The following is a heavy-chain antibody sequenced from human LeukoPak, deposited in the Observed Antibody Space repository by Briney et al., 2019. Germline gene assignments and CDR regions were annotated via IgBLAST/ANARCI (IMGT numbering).Heavy chain of an antibody. D-gene: IGHD2-8*01. J-gene: IGHJ4*02. CDR2: IRSSGSTT. V-gene: IGHV3-48*03. CDR1: GFTFSSYE. Sequence: PGGSLRLSCAVSGFTFSSYEMNWVRQAPGKGLEWLSYIRSSGSTTYYADSVKGRFTISRDNAKNSLYLQMNSLRAEDTAVYYCAREGSIVPHQDLDYWGQGTLVTVSS. CDR3: AREGSIVPHQDLDY.